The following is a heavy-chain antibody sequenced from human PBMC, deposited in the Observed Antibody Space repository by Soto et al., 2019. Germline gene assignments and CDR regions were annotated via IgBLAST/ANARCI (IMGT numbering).Heavy chain of an antibody. CDR2: IYAANSET. D-gene: IGHD3-3*01. V-gene: IGHV5-51*01. J-gene: IGHJ3*02. Sequence: GESLKISCEASGYSFSTYWIGWVRQMPGKGLEWVGLIYAANSETRYSPSFQGQVTISADKSISTAYLQWSSLKASDTAMYYCATYYDFWSGYYVPDAFDIWGQGTIVTAS. CDR1: GYSFSTYW. CDR3: ATYYDFWSGYYVPDAFDI.